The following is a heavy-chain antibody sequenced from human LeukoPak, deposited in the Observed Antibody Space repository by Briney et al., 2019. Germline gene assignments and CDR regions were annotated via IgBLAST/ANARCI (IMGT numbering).Heavy chain of an antibody. CDR3: ARVIAAAGY. D-gene: IGHD6-13*01. CDR2: ISYDGSNK. CDR1: GFTFSSYA. V-gene: IGHV3-30-3*01. J-gene: IGHJ4*02. Sequence: GGSLRLSCAASGFTFSSYAMHWVRQAPGKGLEWVAVISYDGSNKYYADSVKGRFTISRDSSKNTLYLQMNSLRAEDTAVYYCARVIAAAGYWGQGTLVTVSS.